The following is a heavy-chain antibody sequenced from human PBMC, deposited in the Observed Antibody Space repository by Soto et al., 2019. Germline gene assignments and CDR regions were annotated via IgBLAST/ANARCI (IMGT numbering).Heavy chain of an antibody. CDR1: GGSISSGGYY. CDR2: IYYSGST. CDR3: ARALREEGSSNWFDP. J-gene: IGHJ5*02. Sequence: QVQLQESGPGLVKPSQTLSLTCTVSGGSISSGGYYWSWIRQHPGKGLEWIGYIYYSGSTYYNPYFTSRVTILVDTSKNQFSLKLSSVTGADTAVYYCARALREEGSSNWFDPWGQGTLVTVSS. V-gene: IGHV4-31*03.